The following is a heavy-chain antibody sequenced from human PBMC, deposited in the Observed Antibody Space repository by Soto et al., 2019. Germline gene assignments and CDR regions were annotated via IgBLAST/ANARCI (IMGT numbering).Heavy chain of an antibody. CDR3: ARGGTLWFGELPSDY. D-gene: IGHD3-10*01. CDR1: GFTFDDYY. V-gene: IGHV3-11*06. J-gene: IGHJ4*02. CDR2: ISRNSDFA. Sequence: QVQLVESGGGLVKPGGSLRLSCAASGFTFDDYYMNWFRQAPGRGLEWLSYISRNSDFANYADSVKGRFTVSRDNAKNSLFLQMNSLRAEDTAVYYCARGGTLWFGELPSDYWGQGTLGTVSS.